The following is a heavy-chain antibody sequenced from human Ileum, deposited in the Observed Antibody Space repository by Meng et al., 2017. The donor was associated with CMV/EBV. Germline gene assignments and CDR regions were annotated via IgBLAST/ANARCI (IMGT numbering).Heavy chain of an antibody. J-gene: IGHJ4*02. Sequence: QLKESCPGLVKPSETLSLTCTVSGGSISGYYWSWIRQPATKGLEWIGRVYSSGSTDYNPSLQSRVTMSVDTSKNQFSLKLSSVTAADTAVYYCARGSSSWAFDYWGQGTLVAVSS. CDR1: GGSISGYY. D-gene: IGHD2-2*01. V-gene: IGHV4-4*07. CDR2: VYSSGST. CDR3: ARGSSSWAFDY.